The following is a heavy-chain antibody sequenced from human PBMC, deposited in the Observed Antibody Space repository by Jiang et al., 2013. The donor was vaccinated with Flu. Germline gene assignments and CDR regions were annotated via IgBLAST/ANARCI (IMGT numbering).Heavy chain of an antibody. V-gene: IGHV4-39*01. Sequence: GSGLVKPSETLSLTCTVSGGSISSSSYYWGWIRQPPGKGLEWIGSIYYSGSTYYNPSLKSRVTISVDTSKNQFSLKLSSVTAADTAVYYCARQGPLTGEYYFDYWGQGTLVTVSS. CDR3: ARQGPLTGEYYFDY. CDR2: IYYSGST. CDR1: GGSISSSSYY. J-gene: IGHJ4*02. D-gene: IGHD7-27*01.